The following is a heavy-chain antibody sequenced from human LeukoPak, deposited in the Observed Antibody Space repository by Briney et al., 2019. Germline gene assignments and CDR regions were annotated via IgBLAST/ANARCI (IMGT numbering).Heavy chain of an antibody. CDR2: IHSGGNT. J-gene: IGHJ4*02. D-gene: IGHD2-15*01. V-gene: IGHV3-53*01. CDR3: TRDLNSGGSC. Sequence: GGSLRLSCVVSGFTVSNNYMSWVRQAPGKGLEWVSVIHSGGNTYYADSVKGRFTISRDNSKNTLYLQMNSLRAEDTAVYYCTRDLNSGGSCWGQGTLVTVSS. CDR1: GFTVSNNY.